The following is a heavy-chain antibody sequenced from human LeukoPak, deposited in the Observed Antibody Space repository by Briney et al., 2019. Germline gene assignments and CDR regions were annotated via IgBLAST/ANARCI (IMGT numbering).Heavy chain of an antibody. V-gene: IGHV4-59*01. CDR2: IYYSGST. Sequence: SETLSLTCTVSGGSISSYYWSWIRQPPGKGLEWIGYIYYSGSTNYNPSLKSRVTISVDTSKNQFSLKLSSVTAADTAVYYCAASSGGVTALDAFDIWGQGTMVTVSS. J-gene: IGHJ3*02. CDR3: AASSGGVTALDAFDI. CDR1: GGSISSYY. D-gene: IGHD3-16*01.